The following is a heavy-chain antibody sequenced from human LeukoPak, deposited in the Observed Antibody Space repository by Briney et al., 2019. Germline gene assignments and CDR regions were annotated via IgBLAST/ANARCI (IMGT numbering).Heavy chain of an antibody. D-gene: IGHD3-3*01. CDR2: ISSSSSYI. J-gene: IGHJ4*02. V-gene: IGHV3-21*01. CDR1: GFTFSSYS. CDR3: ARDAYYDFWSGYYLASPYYFDY. Sequence: PGGSLRLSCAASGFTFSSYSMNWVRQAPGKGLEWVSSISSSSSYIYYADSVKGRFTISRDNAKNSLYLQMNSLRAEDTAVYYCARDAYYDFWSGYYLASPYYFDYWGQGTLVTVSS.